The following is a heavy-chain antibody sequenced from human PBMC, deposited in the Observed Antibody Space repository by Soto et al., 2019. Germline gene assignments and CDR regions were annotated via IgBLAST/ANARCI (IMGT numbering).Heavy chain of an antibody. J-gene: IGHJ4*02. CDR2: IVPIYRTA. V-gene: IGHV1-69*13. CDR3: ARDSGAKLSSS. CDR1: GGTFSSYR. Sequence: SVKVSCKASGGTFSSYRINWVRQAPGQGLEWVGGIVPIYRTADCAQKFQGRVTITADESARTAYLEVRSLKSQDTAVYYCARDSGAKLSSSWGQGTLVTVSS. D-gene: IGHD6-13*01.